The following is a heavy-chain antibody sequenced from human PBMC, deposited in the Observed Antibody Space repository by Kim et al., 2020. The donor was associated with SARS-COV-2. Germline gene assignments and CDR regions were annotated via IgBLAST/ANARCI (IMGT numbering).Heavy chain of an antibody. CDR3: AKVRQQPRGVLSPGNFFNY. CDR2: ISGSGGST. V-gene: IGHV3-23*01. CDR1: GFTFSSYA. J-gene: IGHJ4*02. D-gene: IGHD6-13*01. Sequence: GGSLRLSCAASGFTFSSYAMSWVRQAPGKGLEWVSAISGSGGSTYYADSVKGRFTISRDNSKNTLYLQMNSLRAEDTAVYYCAKVRQQPRGVLSPGNFFNYWGQGTLVTVSS.